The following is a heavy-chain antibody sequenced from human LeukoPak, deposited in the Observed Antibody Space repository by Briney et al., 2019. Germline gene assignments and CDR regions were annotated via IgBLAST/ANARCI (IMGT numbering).Heavy chain of an antibody. CDR2: MNGDGSNI. CDR1: GFTVSTSW. V-gene: IGHV3-74*03. D-gene: IGHD4-17*01. Sequence: AGGSLRLSCTASGFTVSTSWMHWVRQAPGKGLVWVSRMNGDGSNIEYADSVKGRFTISRDNAKNTLYLQMISLRVEDTAVYYCARNPRTDFDYWGQGTLVTVSS. CDR3: ARNPRTDFDY. J-gene: IGHJ4*02.